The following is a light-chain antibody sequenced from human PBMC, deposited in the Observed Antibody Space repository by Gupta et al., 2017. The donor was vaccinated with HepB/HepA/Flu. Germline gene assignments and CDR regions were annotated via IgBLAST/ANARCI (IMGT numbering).Light chain of an antibody. Sequence: SSELTQDPAVFVAFGRTLRSTFKGDSVRRFYASWYQQKPGQAPILVIYGKNNRPSGIPDRFSGSNSGNIASLTITAAQAEDEADYYCNSRDSSGNHVVFGGGTKLTVL. V-gene: IGLV3-19*01. CDR1: SVRRFY. CDR3: NSRDSSGNHVV. CDR2: GKN. J-gene: IGLJ2*01.